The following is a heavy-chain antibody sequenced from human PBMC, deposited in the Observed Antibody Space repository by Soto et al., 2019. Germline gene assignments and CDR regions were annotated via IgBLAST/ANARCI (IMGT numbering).Heavy chain of an antibody. J-gene: IGHJ4*02. CDR1: GFTFSSNC. V-gene: IGHV3-74*01. CDR3: ARADTFYYDSGGYLDY. D-gene: IGHD3-22*01. Sequence: GGSLSLSCAASGFTFSSNCMHWVRQAPGKGLVWVSRINTDGSSTGYADSVKGRFTISRDNAKNTLYLQMNSLRAEDTAVYYCARADTFYYDSGGYLDYWGQGTLVTVSS. CDR2: INTDGSST.